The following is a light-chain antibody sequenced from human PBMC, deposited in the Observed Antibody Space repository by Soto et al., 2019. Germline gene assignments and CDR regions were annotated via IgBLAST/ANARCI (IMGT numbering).Light chain of an antibody. J-gene: IGLJ1*01. CDR3: GSWDSSLSAYV. Sequence: QSVLTQPPSVSAAPGQKFTISCSGSSSNIGGNSVSWYQQLPGTAPKLLIYDDNKRPSGIPDRFSGSKSGTSATLGITGFQTGDDADYYCGSWDSSLSAYVFGTGTKVTVL. CDR2: DDN. V-gene: IGLV1-51*01. CDR1: SSNIGGNS.